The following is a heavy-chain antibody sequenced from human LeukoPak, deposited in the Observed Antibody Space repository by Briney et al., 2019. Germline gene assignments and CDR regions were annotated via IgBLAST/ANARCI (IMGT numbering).Heavy chain of an antibody. D-gene: IGHD3-9*01. CDR1: GYTFTGNY. CDR3: AKTPDILTGYSFDY. V-gene: IGHV1-2*02. Sequence: ASVKVSCKASGYTFTGNYIHWVRQAPGQGLEWVGWIDPNSGGTTYAQKFQGRVTITADKSTSTAYMELSSLGSEDTAVYYCAKTPDILTGYSFDYWGQGTLVTVSS. CDR2: IDPNSGGT. J-gene: IGHJ4*02.